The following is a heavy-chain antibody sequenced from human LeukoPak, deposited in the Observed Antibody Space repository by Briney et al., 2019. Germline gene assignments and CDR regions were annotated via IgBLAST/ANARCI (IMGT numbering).Heavy chain of an antibody. CDR1: GFTFSSYA. D-gene: IGHD2-8*01. CDR3: AREQLDIVLMQGPFDY. CDR2: ISYDGSNK. V-gene: IGHV3-30*04. J-gene: IGHJ4*02. Sequence: AGGSLRLSCAASGFTFSSYAMHWVRQAPGKGLEWVAVISYDGSNKYYADSVKGRFTISRDNSKNTLYLQMNSLRAEDTAVYYCAREQLDIVLMQGPFDYWGQGTLVTVSS.